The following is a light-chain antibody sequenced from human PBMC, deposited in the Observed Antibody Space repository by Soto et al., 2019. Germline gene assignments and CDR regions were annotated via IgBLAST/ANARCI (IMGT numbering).Light chain of an antibody. CDR3: SSYGFSTSVV. J-gene: IGLJ2*01. CDR1: SSDVGAYSH. V-gene: IGLV2-14*03. Sequence: QSALTQPASVSGSPGQSITISCTGTSSDVGAYSHVSWYQQHPGKAPKLMIYDVNMRPPGISYRFSGSKSGNTASLTISGLQAEDEADYCCSSYGFSTSVVFGGGTKLTVL. CDR2: DVN.